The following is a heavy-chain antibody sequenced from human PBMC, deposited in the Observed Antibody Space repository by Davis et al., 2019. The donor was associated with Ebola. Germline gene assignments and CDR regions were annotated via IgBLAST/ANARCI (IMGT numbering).Heavy chain of an antibody. V-gene: IGHV3-48*03. CDR3: AREYFSHDY. Sequence: GGSLRLSCAASGFTFSSYEMNWVRQAPGKGLEWVSYISSSGSTIYYADSVKGRFTISRDNAKNSLYLHMNSLRAEDTAVYYCAREYFSHDYWGQGTLVTVSS. CDR1: GFTFSSYE. D-gene: IGHD3-9*01. J-gene: IGHJ4*02. CDR2: ISSSGSTI.